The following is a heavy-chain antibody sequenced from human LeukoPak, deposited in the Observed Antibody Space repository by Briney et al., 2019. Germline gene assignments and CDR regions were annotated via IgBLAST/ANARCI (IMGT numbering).Heavy chain of an antibody. CDR3: ARVRRSMATIGDYYMDV. Sequence: PSGTLSLTCTVSGGSISSFYWSWIRHPAGKGLEWLGRIYTSGSTNYNPSLKSRVTMSVDTSKNQFSLKLSSVTAADTAVYYCARVRRSMATIGDYYMDVWGKGTTVTVSS. V-gene: IGHV4-4*07. CDR1: GGSISSFY. CDR2: IYTSGST. J-gene: IGHJ6*03. D-gene: IGHD5-24*01.